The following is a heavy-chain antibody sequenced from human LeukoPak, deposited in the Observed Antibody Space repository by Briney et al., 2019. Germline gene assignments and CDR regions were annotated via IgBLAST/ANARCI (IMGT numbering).Heavy chain of an antibody. Sequence: SETLSLTCTVSGGPISNFYCSWIPQSPGKGLEWIGYISNSGDSKYSPSLKGRVTMSVDTSKKQFSLKLSSVTAADTAVYYCAKSGGGDLRTGYYTGWFDPWGQGTLVTV. D-gene: IGHD3/OR15-3a*01. CDR3: AKSGGGDLRTGYYTGWFDP. J-gene: IGHJ5*02. V-gene: IGHV4-59*03. CDR1: GGPISNFY. CDR2: ISNSGDS.